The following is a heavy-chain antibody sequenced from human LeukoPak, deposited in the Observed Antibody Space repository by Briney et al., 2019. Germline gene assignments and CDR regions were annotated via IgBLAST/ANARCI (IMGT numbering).Heavy chain of an antibody. J-gene: IGHJ4*02. CDR3: ARDKQWLVGYFDY. D-gene: IGHD6-19*01. Sequence: PGGSLRLSCAASGFMFTSYSMNWVRQAPGKGLEWVAYISSPSTNIYYVDSVKGRFTISRDNAKNSLYLQMNSLRAEDTAVYYCARDKQWLVGYFDYWGQGTLVTVSS. CDR1: GFMFTSYS. CDR2: ISSPSTNI. V-gene: IGHV3-48*04.